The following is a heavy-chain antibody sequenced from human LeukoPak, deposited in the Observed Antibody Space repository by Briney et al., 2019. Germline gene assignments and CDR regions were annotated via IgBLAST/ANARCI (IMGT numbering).Heavy chain of an antibody. CDR1: GFTFSSYA. J-gene: IGHJ4*02. D-gene: IGHD2-15*01. CDR2: ISGSGGST. CDR3: ANSVVAATTVFYFDY. Sequence: PGGSLRLSCAASGFTFSSYAMSWVRQAPGKGLEWVSAISGSGGSTYYADSVKGRFTISRDNSKNTLYLQMNSLRAEDTAVYYCANSVVAATTVFYFDYWGQGALATVSS. V-gene: IGHV3-23*01.